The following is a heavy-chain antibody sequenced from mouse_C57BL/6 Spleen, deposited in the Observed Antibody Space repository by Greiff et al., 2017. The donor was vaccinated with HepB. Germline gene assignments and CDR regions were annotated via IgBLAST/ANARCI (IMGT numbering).Heavy chain of an antibody. J-gene: IGHJ1*03. Sequence: DVQLVESGGGLVKPGGSLKLSCAASGFTFSDYGMHWVRQAPEKGLEWVAYISSGSSTIYYADTVKGRFTISRDNAKNTLFLQMTSLRSEDTAMYYCARGYYGSRGYWYFDVWGTGTTVTVSS. D-gene: IGHD1-1*01. CDR3: ARGYYGSRGYWYFDV. CDR2: ISSGSSTI. CDR1: GFTFSDYG. V-gene: IGHV5-17*01.